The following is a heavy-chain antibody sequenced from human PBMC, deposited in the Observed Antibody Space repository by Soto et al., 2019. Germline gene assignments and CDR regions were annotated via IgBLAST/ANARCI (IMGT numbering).Heavy chain of an antibody. CDR1: GFSLTTSGVG. J-gene: IGHJ4*02. D-gene: IGHD6-19*01. V-gene: IGHV2-5*02. CDR2: IYWDDDK. CDR3: AHGLEGYSSGWPYY. Sequence: QITLKESGPTLVKPTQTLTLTCTFSGFSLTTSGVGVGWIRQPPGKALEWLALIYWDDDKSYSPALKTRVTITKDTSKNQVVLTMTNMDPVDTGTYYCAHGLEGYSSGWPYYWGQGTLATVSS.